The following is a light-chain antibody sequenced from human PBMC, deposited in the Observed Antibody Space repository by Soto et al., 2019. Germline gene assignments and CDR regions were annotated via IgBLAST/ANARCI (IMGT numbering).Light chain of an antibody. V-gene: IGLV2-8*01. Sequence: QSALTQPPSASGSPGQSVTISCTGTSSDVGGYNYVSWYQQHPGKAPKLMIYEVSKRPSGVPDRFSGSKSGNTASQTVSGLQAEDEADYYCSSYAGSNTPYVFGTGTKLTVL. CDR2: EVS. CDR1: SSDVGGYNY. J-gene: IGLJ1*01. CDR3: SSYAGSNTPYV.